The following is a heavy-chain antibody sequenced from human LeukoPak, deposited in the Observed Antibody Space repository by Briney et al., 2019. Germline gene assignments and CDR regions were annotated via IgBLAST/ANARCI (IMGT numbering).Heavy chain of an antibody. CDR3: ARDPRSGNYLDY. Sequence: SETLSLTCTVSGGSITSYYWSWIRQPPGKGLEWIGYIYYSGITSYNPSLKSRVTISVDTSKNQFSLKLTSVTAADTAVYYCARDPRSGNYLDYWGQGTLVTVSS. D-gene: IGHD3-10*01. CDR1: GGSITSYY. J-gene: IGHJ4*02. CDR2: IYYSGIT. V-gene: IGHV4-59*01.